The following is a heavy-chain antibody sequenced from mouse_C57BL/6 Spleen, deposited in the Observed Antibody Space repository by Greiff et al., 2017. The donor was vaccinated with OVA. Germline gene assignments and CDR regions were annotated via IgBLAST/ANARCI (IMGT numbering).Heavy chain of an antibody. J-gene: IGHJ4*01. V-gene: IGHV5-17*01. CDR3: ARGGSNYGYAMDY. CDR2: ISSGSSTI. Sequence: DVKLVESGGGLVKPGGSLKLSCAASGFTFSDYGMHWVRQAPEKGLEWVAYISSGSSTIYYADTVKGRFTISRDNAKNTLFLQMTSLRSEDTAMYYCARGGSNYGYAMDYWGQGTSVTVSS. CDR1: GFTFSDYG. D-gene: IGHD2-5*01.